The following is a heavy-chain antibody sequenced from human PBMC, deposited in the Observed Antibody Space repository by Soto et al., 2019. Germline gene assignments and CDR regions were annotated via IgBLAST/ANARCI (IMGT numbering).Heavy chain of an antibody. J-gene: IGHJ4*02. V-gene: IGHV3-23*01. CDR3: ARYVRGSVYFFDY. Sequence: GGSLRLSCAASGFSFSSFAMTWVRQAPGKGLEWVSVITANGETYYADSVRGRFTVSRDNSKDTLSLQMNSLGAEDTALYYCARYVRGSVYFFDYWGQGALVTVSS. D-gene: IGHD6-19*01. CDR1: GFSFSSFA. CDR2: ITANGET.